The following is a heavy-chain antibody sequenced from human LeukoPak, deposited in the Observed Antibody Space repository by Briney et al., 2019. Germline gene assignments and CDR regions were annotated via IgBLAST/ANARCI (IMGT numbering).Heavy chain of an antibody. Sequence: GRSLRLSCAASGFTFDDYAMHWVRQAPGKGLEWVSGISWNSGSIGYADSVKGRFTISRHNSKNTLYLQMNSLRPEDTAVYYCAGGSRRDGYDYWGQGTLVTVSS. D-gene: IGHD5-24*01. CDR1: GFTFDDYA. J-gene: IGHJ4*02. CDR3: AGGSRRDGYDY. V-gene: IGHV3-9*01. CDR2: ISWNSGSI.